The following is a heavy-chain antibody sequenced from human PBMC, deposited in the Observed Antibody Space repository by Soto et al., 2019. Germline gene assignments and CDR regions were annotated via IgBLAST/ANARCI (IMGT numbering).Heavy chain of an antibody. CDR3: ARGRDSDYEGNWFDP. Sequence: SETLSLTCAVYGGSFSGYYWSWIRQPPGKGLEWIGEINHSGSTNYNPSPKSRVTISVDTSKNQFSLKLSSVTAADTAVYYCARGRDSDYEGNWFDPWGQGTLVTVSS. CDR1: GGSFSGYY. D-gene: IGHD4-4*01. V-gene: IGHV4-34*01. J-gene: IGHJ5*02. CDR2: INHSGST.